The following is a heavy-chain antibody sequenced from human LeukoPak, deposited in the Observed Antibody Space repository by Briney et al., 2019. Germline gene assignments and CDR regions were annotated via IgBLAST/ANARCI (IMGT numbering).Heavy chain of an antibody. CDR3: ARATYYYDSSPEAIDY. J-gene: IGHJ4*02. D-gene: IGHD3-22*01. CDR2: ISSSSSYI. CDR1: GFTFSNYG. V-gene: IGHV3-21*01. Sequence: PGGSLRLSCAASGFTFSNYGMHWVRQAPGKGLEWVSSISSSSSYIYYADSVKGRFTISRDNAKNSLYLQMNSLRAEDTAVYYCARATYYYDSSPEAIDYWGQGTLVTVSS.